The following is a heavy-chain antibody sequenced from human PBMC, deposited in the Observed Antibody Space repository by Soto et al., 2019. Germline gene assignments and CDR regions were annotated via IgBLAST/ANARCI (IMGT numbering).Heavy chain of an antibody. D-gene: IGHD2-15*01. J-gene: IGHJ4*02. CDR2: ISYDGSNK. V-gene: IGHV3-30-3*01. CDR3: ARDFYGYCSGGSCYGGYFDY. CDR1: GFTFSSYA. Sequence: GGSLRLSCAASGFTFSSYAMHWVRQAPSKGLEWVAVISYDGSNKYYADSVKGRFTISRDNSKNTLYLQMNSLRAEDTAVYYCARDFYGYCSGGSCYGGYFDYWGQGTLVTVSS.